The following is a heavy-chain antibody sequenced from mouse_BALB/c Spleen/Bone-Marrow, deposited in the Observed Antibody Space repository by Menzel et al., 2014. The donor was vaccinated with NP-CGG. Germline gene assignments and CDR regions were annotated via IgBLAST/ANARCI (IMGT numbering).Heavy chain of an antibody. CDR1: GFSLTGYG. Sequence: QVQLQQPGPGLVAPSQSLSITCTVSGFSLTGYGVNWVRQPPGKGLEWLGMIWGDGSTDYNSALKSRLSISKDNSKSQVFSKMNSLQTDDTARYYCARGNYRYDGYFDVWGAGTTVTVSS. J-gene: IGHJ1*01. CDR3: ARGNYRYDGYFDV. D-gene: IGHD2-14*01. V-gene: IGHV2-6-7*01. CDR2: IWGDGST.